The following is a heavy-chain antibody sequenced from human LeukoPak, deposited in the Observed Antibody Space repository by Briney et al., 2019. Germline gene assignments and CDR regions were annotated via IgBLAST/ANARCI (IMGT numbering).Heavy chain of an antibody. CDR3: ARTNAFDI. Sequence: SETLSLTCSVSGASIDRSTYYWGWIRQPPGKGLEWIGYIYYSGSTNYNPSLKSRVTISVDTSKNQFSLRLSSVTAADTAVYYCARTNAFDIWGQGTMVTVSS. J-gene: IGHJ3*02. CDR1: GASIDRSTYY. V-gene: IGHV4-61*05. CDR2: IYYSGST.